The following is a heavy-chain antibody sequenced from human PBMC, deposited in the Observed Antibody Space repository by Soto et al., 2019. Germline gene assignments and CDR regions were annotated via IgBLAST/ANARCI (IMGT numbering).Heavy chain of an antibody. V-gene: IGHV1-18*01. Sequence: QVQLVQSGAEVKKPGASVKVSCKASGYTFTSYGISWVRQAPGQGLEWMGWISAYNGNTNYAQKLQGRVTMTTDTPTSTAYMERRSLRSDDTAVYYCARERGETWIQLWLPYYYYGMDVWGQGTTVTVSS. CDR3: ARERGETWIQLWLPYYYYGMDV. J-gene: IGHJ6*02. D-gene: IGHD5-18*01. CDR2: ISAYNGNT. CDR1: GYTFTSYG.